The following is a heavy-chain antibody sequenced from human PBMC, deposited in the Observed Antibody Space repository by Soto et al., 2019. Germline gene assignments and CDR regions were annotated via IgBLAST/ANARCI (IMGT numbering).Heavy chain of an antibody. J-gene: IGHJ4*02. CDR1: GYSFTSYA. V-gene: IGHV1-3*03. CDR3: ARDASYNGRSYFTY. D-gene: IGHD1-26*01. CDR2: INTGNGKT. Sequence: ASVKVSCKASGYSFTSYAMHWVRQAPGQRPEWMGWINTGNGKTRYSQELQGRVTFTRDTSANTVYMELSSLRSEDTAIYYCARDASYNGRSYFTYWRQGTLVPVSS.